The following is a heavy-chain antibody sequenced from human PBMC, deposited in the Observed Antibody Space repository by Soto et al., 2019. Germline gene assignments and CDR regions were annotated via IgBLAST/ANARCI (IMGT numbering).Heavy chain of an antibody. CDR2: VSAANGYT. CDR3: AKGRSIAVPEGS. J-gene: IGHJ5*02. D-gene: IGHD6-19*01. CDR1: GFIFTNYG. V-gene: IGHV1-18*01. Sequence: QVQLVQSGPEMKKPGASVKVSCKGSGFIFTNYGFNWVRQAPGQGLEWVGWVSAANGYTRSAQKFQDRLIMTTDSSTNTAYMELRGLGPDDTALDYCAKGRSIAVPEGSWGQGTLVTVSS.